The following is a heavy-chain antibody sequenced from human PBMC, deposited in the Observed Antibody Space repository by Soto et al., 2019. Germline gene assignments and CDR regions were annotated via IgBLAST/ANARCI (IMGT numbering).Heavy chain of an antibody. J-gene: IGHJ5*02. CDR1: DYSISSAYY. Sequence: PSQTLSLTCAVSDYSISSAYYWGWIRQPPGKGLEWIGSIYHSGSTYYSPSLKSRVTISVDTSKNQFSLKLSSVTAADTAVYYCARDLRWLRPGSGSFPWGQGTLVTVSS. CDR3: ARDLRWLRPGSGSFP. D-gene: IGHD3-3*01. CDR2: IYHSGST. V-gene: IGHV4-38-2*02.